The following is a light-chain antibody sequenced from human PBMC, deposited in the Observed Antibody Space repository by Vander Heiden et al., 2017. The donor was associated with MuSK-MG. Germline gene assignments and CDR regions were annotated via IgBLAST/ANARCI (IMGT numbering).Light chain of an antibody. CDR1: NIGSKS. V-gene: IGLV3-21*04. CDR2: YDS. J-gene: IGLJ1*01. CDR3: QVWDSSSDHRMV. Sequence: SYVLPQPPSVSVASGKTARITCGGNNIGSKSVHWYQQKPGQAPVLVSYYDSDRPSGIPERFSGSNSGNTATLTISRVEAGDEADYYCQVWDSSSDHRMVFGTGTKVTVL.